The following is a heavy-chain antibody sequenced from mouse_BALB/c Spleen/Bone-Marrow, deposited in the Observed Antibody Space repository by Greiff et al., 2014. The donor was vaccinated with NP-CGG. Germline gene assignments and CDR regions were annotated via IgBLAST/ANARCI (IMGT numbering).Heavy chain of an antibody. CDR3: ARSWDWVFAY. Sequence: EVQLQQSGTVLARPGASLKMSCKASGYSFTNYWINWIKQRPGQGLEWIGTIYPGNNDTKCTQKFKAKAKLTAATSTSTADMELNSLANEDSTVYYCARSWDWVFAYWGQGTLLTVSA. CDR1: GYSFTNYW. D-gene: IGHD4-1*01. J-gene: IGHJ3*01. CDR2: IYPGNNDT. V-gene: IGHV1-5*01.